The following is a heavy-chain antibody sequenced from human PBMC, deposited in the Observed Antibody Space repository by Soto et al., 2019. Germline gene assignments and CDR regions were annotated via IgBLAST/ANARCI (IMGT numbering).Heavy chain of an antibody. J-gene: IGHJ6*02. CDR3: ARDQQVVAASYYYYGMDV. CDR1: GYTFTSYG. V-gene: IGHV1-18*04. D-gene: IGHD2-15*01. Sequence: ASVKVSCKASGYTFTSYGISWVRQAPGQGLEWMGWISAYNGNTNYAQKLQGRVTMTTDTSTSTAYMELRSLRSDDTAVYYCARDQQVVAASYYYYGMDVWGQGTTVTAP. CDR2: ISAYNGNT.